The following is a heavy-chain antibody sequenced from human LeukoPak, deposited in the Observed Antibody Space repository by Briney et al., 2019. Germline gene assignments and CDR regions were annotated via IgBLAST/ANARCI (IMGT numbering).Heavy chain of an antibody. CDR2: VWYDGNNK. CDR3: ARGPEAAAGAFDY. CDR1: GFTFRSYG. V-gene: IGHV3-33*01. J-gene: IGHJ4*02. Sequence: PGRSLRLSCAASGFTFRSYGMHWVRQAPGKGLEWVAIVWYDGNNKYYADSVKGRFTVSRDNSKDTVSLQLNSLRAEDTAVYYCARGPEAAAGAFDYWGQGALVTVPS. D-gene: IGHD6-13*01.